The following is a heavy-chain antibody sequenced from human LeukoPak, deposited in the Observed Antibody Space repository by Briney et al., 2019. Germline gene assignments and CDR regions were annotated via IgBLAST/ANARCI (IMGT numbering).Heavy chain of an antibody. Sequence: SVKVSCKASGGTFSSYAISWVRQAPGQGLEWMGGIIPIFGTANYAQKFQGRVTITADESTSTAYMELSSLRSEDTAVYYCARTIPPRGFDYWGQEPWSPSPQ. CDR1: GGTFSSYA. CDR3: ARTIPPRGFDY. V-gene: IGHV1-69*13. CDR2: IIPIFGTA. J-gene: IGHJ4*01. D-gene: IGHD2-21*01.